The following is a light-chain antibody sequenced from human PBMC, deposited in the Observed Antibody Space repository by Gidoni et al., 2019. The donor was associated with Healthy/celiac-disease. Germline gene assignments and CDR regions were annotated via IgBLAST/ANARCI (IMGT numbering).Light chain of an antibody. Sequence: IVMPQSPATLSVSPGERATLSCRASQRVSSNLAWYQQKPGQAPRLLIYGASTRATGIPARFSGSGSGTEFTLTISSLQSEDFAVYYCQQYNNWPPLTFGGGTKVEIK. CDR2: GAS. CDR1: QRVSSN. J-gene: IGKJ4*01. CDR3: QQYNNWPPLT. V-gene: IGKV3-15*01.